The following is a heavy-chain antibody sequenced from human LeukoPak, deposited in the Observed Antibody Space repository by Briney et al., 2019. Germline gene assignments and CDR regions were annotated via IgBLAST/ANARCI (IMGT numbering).Heavy chain of an antibody. V-gene: IGHV4-34*01. CDR2: INHSGSA. CDR1: GGSFSGYY. Sequence: PSETLSPTCAVYGGSFSGYYWSWIRQPPGKGLEWIGEINHSGSASYNPSLKSRVTISVDTSKIQFSLKLSSVTATDTAVYYCARMRDNWNVCVFDIWGQGTMVTVSS. J-gene: IGHJ3*02. CDR3: ARMRDNWNVCVFDI. D-gene: IGHD1-1*01.